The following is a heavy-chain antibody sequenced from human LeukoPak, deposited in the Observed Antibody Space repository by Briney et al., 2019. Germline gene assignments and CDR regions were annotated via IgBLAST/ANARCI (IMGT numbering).Heavy chain of an antibody. D-gene: IGHD5-12*01. CDR1: GYTFTAYY. CDR3: ATTRVTTTRLHD. Sequence: ASVKDSCKASGYTFTAYYMHWMRQAPGQGPEWIGWINPNSGVTNYAQKFQGRVTMTRDTSISTAYMELTSLRSDDTAVYYCATTRVTTTRLHDWGQGTLVTVSS. CDR2: INPNSGVT. J-gene: IGHJ4*02. V-gene: IGHV1-2*02.